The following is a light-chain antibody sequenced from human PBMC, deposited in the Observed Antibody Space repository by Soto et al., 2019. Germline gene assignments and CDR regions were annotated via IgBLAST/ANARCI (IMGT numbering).Light chain of an antibody. CDR1: QTISNW. CDR3: QHYNSYSST. Sequence: DIQMTQSPSTLPASVGDRVTITCRASQTISNWLAWYQQKPGKAPKLLIYDASILESGVPSRFSGSGSGTEFTLTISSLQPDDFAAYYCQHYNSYSSTFGQGAKVDIK. J-gene: IGKJ1*01. V-gene: IGKV1-5*01. CDR2: DAS.